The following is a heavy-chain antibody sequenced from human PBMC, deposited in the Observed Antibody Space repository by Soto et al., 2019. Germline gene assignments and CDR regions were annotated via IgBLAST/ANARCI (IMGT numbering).Heavy chain of an antibody. D-gene: IGHD3-10*01. CDR1: GGTFSSYA. CDR3: ARSRPMVRGVMSYYYYGMDV. Sequence: SVKVSCKASGGTFSSYAISWVRQAPGQGLEWMGGIIPIFGTANYAQKFQGRVTITADESTSTAYMELSSLRSEDTAVYYCARSRPMVRGVMSYYYYGMDVWGQGTTVTVSS. CDR2: IIPIFGTA. V-gene: IGHV1-69*13. J-gene: IGHJ6*02.